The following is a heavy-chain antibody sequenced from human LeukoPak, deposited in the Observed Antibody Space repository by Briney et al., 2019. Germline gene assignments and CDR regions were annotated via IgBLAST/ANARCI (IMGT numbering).Heavy chain of an antibody. CDR1: GFTFSSYG. J-gene: IGHJ1*01. V-gene: IGHV3-48*04. Sequence: GGFLRLSCAASGFTFSSYGMHWVRQAPGKGLEWVSYISSSGSTIYYADSVKGRFTISRDNAKNSLYLQMNSLRAEDTAVYYCASEAAAEVGFQHWGQGTLVTVSS. D-gene: IGHD6-13*01. CDR2: ISSSGSTI. CDR3: ASEAAAEVGFQH.